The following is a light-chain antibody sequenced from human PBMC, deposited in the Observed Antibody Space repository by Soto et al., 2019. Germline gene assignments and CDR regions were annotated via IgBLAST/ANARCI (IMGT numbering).Light chain of an antibody. J-gene: IGLJ2*01. CDR2: GGT. CDR3: SSYTSSTTLSVV. V-gene: IGLV2-14*01. Sequence: QSALTQPASVSGSPGQSITISCTGTSSDVGGYNYVSWYQQHPGKAPKLMIYGGTKRPAGVFNRFSGSKSGNTATLTISGLQAEDEDDCYCSSYTSSTTLSVVFGGGTKLTVL. CDR1: SSDVGGYNY.